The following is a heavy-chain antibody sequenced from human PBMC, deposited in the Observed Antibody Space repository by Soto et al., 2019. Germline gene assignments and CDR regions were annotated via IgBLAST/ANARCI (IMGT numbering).Heavy chain of an antibody. J-gene: IGHJ4*02. Sequence: PGGSLRLSCAGSGFTFSSYPMHWVRQPPGKGLEWVAVISYDGSNKYYADSVKGRFTISRDNSKNTLYLQMNSLRAEDTAVYYCARGRRSRGYSYGPFDYWGQGTLVTVSS. V-gene: IGHV3-30-3*01. CDR1: GFTFSSYP. D-gene: IGHD5-18*01. CDR2: ISYDGSNK. CDR3: ARGRRSRGYSYGPFDY.